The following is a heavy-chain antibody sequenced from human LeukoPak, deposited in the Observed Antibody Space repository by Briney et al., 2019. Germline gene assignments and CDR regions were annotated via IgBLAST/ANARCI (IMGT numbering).Heavy chain of an antibody. Sequence: ASVKVSCKASGYTFTDYYMHWVRQAPGQGLEWMGRINPNSGDTNYAQKFQGRVTVTRDTSITTAYMELSSLKSDDTAVYYCARACIGGICYSDIWLDTWGQGTLGTVSS. V-gene: IGHV1-2*06. CDR2: INPNSGDT. CDR1: GYTFTDYY. D-gene: IGHD2-15*01. CDR3: ARACIGGICYSDIWLDT. J-gene: IGHJ5*02.